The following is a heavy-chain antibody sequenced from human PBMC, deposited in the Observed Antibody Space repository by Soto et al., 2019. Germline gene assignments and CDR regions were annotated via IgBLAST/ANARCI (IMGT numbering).Heavy chain of an antibody. CDR3: ARDWVREYSGYDRDY. V-gene: IGHV3-21*01. D-gene: IGHD5-12*01. CDR1: GFTFSSYI. Sequence: PWGSLRLFCAASGFTFSSYIMNWVRQAPGKGLEWVPSISSSSSYIYYADSVKGRFTISRDNAKNSLYLQMNSLRAEDTAVYYCARDWVREYSGYDRDYWGQGTLVTVSS. CDR2: ISSSSSYI. J-gene: IGHJ4*02.